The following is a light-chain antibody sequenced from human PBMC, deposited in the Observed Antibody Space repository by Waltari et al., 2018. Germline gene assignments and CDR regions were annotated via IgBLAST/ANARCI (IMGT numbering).Light chain of an antibody. CDR1: SGSVSPSYY. V-gene: IGLV8-61*01. J-gene: IGLJ3*02. Sequence: QTVVTQEPSLSVSPGGTVTLTCGLSSGSVSPSYYPSWDQQTPVQAPRPLIYSTNTRSSGVPDRVSGAILENKAALTITGAQADDECDYHCVLYMGGGIMFGGGTKLTVL. CDR3: VLYMGGGIM. CDR2: STN.